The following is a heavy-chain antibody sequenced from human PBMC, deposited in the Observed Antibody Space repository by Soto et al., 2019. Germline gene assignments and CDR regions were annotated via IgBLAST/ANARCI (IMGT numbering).Heavy chain of an antibody. D-gene: IGHD6-6*01. V-gene: IGHV2-70*01. CDR1: GFSLSTSGMC. Sequence: SGPAGEPTQTLTLTCTFSGFSLSTSGMCVSWIRQPPGKALEWLALIDWDDDKYYSTSLKTRLTISKDTSKNQVVLTMTNMDPVDTATYYCARSYSSSSGFDYWCQGTLVTVSS. CDR3: ARSYSSSSGFDY. J-gene: IGHJ4*02. CDR2: IDWDDDK.